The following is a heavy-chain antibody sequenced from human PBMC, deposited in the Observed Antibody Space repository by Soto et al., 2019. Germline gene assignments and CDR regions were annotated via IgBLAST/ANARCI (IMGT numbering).Heavy chain of an antibody. D-gene: IGHD2-15*01. CDR1: GYTFPDYA. J-gene: IGHJ4*02. V-gene: IGHV1-3*04. CDR3: AREISRNGDSCYSA. CDR2: INTGNGDR. Sequence: ASVKVSCKASGYTFPDYAIHWVRQAPGQRLEWMGWINTGNGDRKYSQKFQGRVTITSDTSATTAYMELSSLRSEDTALYYCAREISRNGDSCYSAWGQGTLVTVSS.